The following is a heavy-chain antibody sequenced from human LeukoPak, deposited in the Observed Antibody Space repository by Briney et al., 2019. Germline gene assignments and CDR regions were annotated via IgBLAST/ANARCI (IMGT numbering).Heavy chain of an antibody. CDR2: ISYDESNE. Sequence: PGGSLRLSCAASGFTFDDYAMHWVRQAPGKGLEWVAVISYDESNEYYADSVKGRFTISRDNSKNTLYLQMNSLRAEDTAMYYCARGPRRPIFTSGSEGANWFDPWGQGTLVTVSS. J-gene: IGHJ5*02. CDR1: GFTFDDYA. D-gene: IGHD3-10*01. V-gene: IGHV3-30-3*01. CDR3: ARGPRRPIFTSGSEGANWFDP.